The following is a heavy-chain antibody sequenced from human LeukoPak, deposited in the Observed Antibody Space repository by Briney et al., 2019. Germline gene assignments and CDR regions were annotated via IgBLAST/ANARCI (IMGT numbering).Heavy chain of an antibody. D-gene: IGHD2-15*01. Sequence: PGRSLRLSCAASGFTFSSYWMHWVRHAPGKGLVWVSRINSDGSSTSYADSVKGRFTISRDNAKNTLYLQMNSLRAEDTTVYYCARESSDIADSSFDYWGQGTLVTVSS. V-gene: IGHV3-74*01. J-gene: IGHJ4*02. CDR3: ARESSDIADSSFDY. CDR1: GFTFSSYW. CDR2: INSDGSST.